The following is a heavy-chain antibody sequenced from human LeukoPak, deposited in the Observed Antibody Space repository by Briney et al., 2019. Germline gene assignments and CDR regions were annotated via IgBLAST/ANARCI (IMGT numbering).Heavy chain of an antibody. V-gene: IGHV1-69*13. J-gene: IGHJ2*01. D-gene: IGHD4-17*01. CDR2: IITIFGTA. CDR1: GGTFSSYA. CDR3: ARGPNYGDSFANWYFDL. Sequence: SVKVSCKASGGTFSSYAINWVRQPPGQGLEWMGGIITIFGTANYAQKFQGRVTITADESTSTAYMELSSLRSEDTAVYYCARGPNYGDSFANWYFDLWGRGTLVTVSS.